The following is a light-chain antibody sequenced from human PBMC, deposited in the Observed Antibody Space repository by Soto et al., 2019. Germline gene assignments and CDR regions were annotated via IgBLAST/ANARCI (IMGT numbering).Light chain of an antibody. CDR3: QSYDSSLSGWV. Sequence: QSVLKQPPSVSGAPGQRVTISCTGSSSNIGAGYDVHWYQQLPRTAPKLLIYGNSNRPSGVPDRFSGSKSGTSASLAITGLQAEDEADYYCQSYDSSLSGWVFGGGTKLTVL. CDR1: SSNIGAGYD. J-gene: IGLJ2*01. V-gene: IGLV1-40*01. CDR2: GNS.